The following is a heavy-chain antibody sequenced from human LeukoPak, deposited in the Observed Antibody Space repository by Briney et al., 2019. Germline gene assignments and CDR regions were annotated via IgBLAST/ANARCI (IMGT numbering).Heavy chain of an antibody. J-gene: IGHJ4*02. V-gene: IGHV4-39*01. D-gene: IGHD2-2*01. CDR3: ARHREDIVVVPFDY. Sequence: PSETLSLTCTVSGGSISISSYYWGWIRQPPGKGLEWIGSIYYSGNTYYNPSLKSRVTISVDKSKNQFSLRLSSVTAADTAVYYCARHREDIVVVPFDYWGQGTLVTVPS. CDR2: IYYSGNT. CDR1: GGSISISSYY.